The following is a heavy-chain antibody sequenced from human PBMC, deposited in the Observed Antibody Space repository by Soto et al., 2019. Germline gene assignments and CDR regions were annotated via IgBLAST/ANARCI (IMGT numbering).Heavy chain of an antibody. D-gene: IGHD2-2*02. Sequence: SVKVSCKASGGTFSSYAISWVRQAPGQGLEWMGGIIPIFGTANYAQKFQGRVTITADESTSTAYMELSSLRSEDTAVYYCARDMHIVVVPAAIPVLLYYGMDVWGQGTTVTVSS. CDR1: GGTFSSYA. J-gene: IGHJ6*02. V-gene: IGHV1-69*13. CDR3: ARDMHIVVVPAAIPVLLYYGMDV. CDR2: IIPIFGTA.